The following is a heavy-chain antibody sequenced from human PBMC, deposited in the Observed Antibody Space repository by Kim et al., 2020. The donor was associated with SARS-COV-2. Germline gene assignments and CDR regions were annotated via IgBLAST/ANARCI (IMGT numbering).Heavy chain of an antibody. Sequence: GESLKISCKTSGFFFSTYWIAWVRQMPGKGLEWMRIFFPHDSDTRYSPSFQGQITISADKSIDTAYLQWNSLKASDTGIYYFARIPVRVRDFRSCFRVYFDSWGQGTLITVSS. D-gene: IGHD3-3*01. CDR2: FFPHDSDT. J-gene: IGHJ4*01. CDR3: ARIPVRVRDFRSCFRVYFDS. CDR1: GFFFSTYW. V-gene: IGHV5-51*01.